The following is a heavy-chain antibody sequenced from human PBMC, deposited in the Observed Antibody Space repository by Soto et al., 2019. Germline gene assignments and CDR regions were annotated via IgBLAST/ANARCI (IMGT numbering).Heavy chain of an antibody. V-gene: IGHV4-31*03. CDR3: ARDRVGEGYFDY. D-gene: IGHD3-10*01. CDR2: IFYSGST. CDR1: GGSISSGCYY. J-gene: IGHJ4*02. Sequence: QVQLQESGPGLVKPSQTLSLTCTVSGGSISSGCYYWSWIRQHPGKGLEWIGYIFYSGSTYYNPSLKSRVTRSVDTSKNQFSLKLSSVTAADTAVYYCARDRVGEGYFDYWGQGTLVTVSS.